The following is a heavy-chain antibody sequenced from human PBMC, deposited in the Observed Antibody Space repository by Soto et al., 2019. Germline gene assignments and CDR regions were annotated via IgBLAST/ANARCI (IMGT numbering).Heavy chain of an antibody. Sequence: SETLSLTCTVSGGSISSYYWSWIRQPPGKGLEWIGYIYYSGSTNYNPSLKSRVTISVDTSKNQFSLKLSSVTAADTAVYYCASLHFHSDYDPYYFDYWGQGTLVTVSS. CDR1: GGSISSYY. CDR3: ASLHFHSDYDPYYFDY. V-gene: IGHV4-59*08. J-gene: IGHJ4*02. D-gene: IGHD5-12*01. CDR2: IYYSGST.